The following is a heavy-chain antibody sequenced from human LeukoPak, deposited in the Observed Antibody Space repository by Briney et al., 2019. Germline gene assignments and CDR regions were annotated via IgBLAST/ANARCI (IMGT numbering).Heavy chain of an antibody. V-gene: IGHV1-46*01. D-gene: IGHD4-23*01. CDR3: ARAVRVGGWFDP. J-gene: IGHJ5*02. CDR1: GYTFTGYY. CDR2: INPSGGST. Sequence: GASVKVSCKASGYTFTGYYMHWVRQAPGQGLEWMGIINPSGGSTSYAQKFQGRVTMTRDTSTSTVYMELSSLRSEDTAVYYCARAVRVGGWFDPWGQGTLVTVSS.